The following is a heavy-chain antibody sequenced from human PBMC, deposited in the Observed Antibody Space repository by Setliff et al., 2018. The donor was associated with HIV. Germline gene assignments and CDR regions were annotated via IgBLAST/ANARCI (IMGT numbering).Heavy chain of an antibody. D-gene: IGHD3-10*01. CDR2: IYSSGST. CDR1: GGSISGYY. V-gene: IGHV4-4*09. J-gene: IGHJ4*02. CDR3: ARGSFIGDYYYFDY. Sequence: PSETLSLTCSVSGGSISGYYWTWIRQPPGKGLEWIGYIYSSGSTNYNPSLKSRVAISVDTSKNQFSLKLSSVTAADTAVYYCARGSFIGDYYYFDYWGQGTLVTVSS.